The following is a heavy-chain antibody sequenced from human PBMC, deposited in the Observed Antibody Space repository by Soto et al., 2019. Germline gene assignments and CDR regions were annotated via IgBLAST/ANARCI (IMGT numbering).Heavy chain of an antibody. Sequence: SQTLSLTCAVSGDSVSSNSAAWNWIRQSPARGLEWLGRTYYRSNWYNDYAVSVKSRITINPDTSKNQFSLQLNSVTPEDTAVFYCARVSLIDYYYSFDYWGQEPLVTVPS. J-gene: IGHJ4*02. CDR3: ARVSLIDYYYSFDY. CDR2: TYYRSNWYN. CDR1: GDSVSSNSAA. D-gene: IGHD3-22*01. V-gene: IGHV6-1*01.